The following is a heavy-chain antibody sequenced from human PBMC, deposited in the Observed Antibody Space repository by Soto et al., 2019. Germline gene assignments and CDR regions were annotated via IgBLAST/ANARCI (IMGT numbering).Heavy chain of an antibody. Sequence: PSETLSLICGVYLGSFSGFYWSLVRQTPGGGLEWIGEINHSGTTNYNPSFQNRVTISVDKSTNNFSLKMTSVTAADAAVYYCARGRGYVYGSNFYGLDVWGQGTKVTVSS. J-gene: IGHJ6*02. V-gene: IGHV4-34*01. CDR1: LGSFSGFY. D-gene: IGHD6-25*01. CDR2: INHSGTT. CDR3: ARGRGYVYGSNFYGLDV.